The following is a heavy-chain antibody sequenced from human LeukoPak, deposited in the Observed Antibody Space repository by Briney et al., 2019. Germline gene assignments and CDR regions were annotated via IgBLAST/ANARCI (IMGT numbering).Heavy chain of an antibody. CDR1: GYTFTSYY. V-gene: IGHV1-46*01. Sequence: ASVKVSCKASGYTFTSYYMHWVRQAPGQGLEWMGIINPSGGSTSYAQKFQGRVTMTRNTSISTAYMELSSLRSEDTAVYYCARTNWGQLVWGQGTMVTVSS. CDR2: INPSGGST. J-gene: IGHJ3*01. D-gene: IGHD7-27*01. CDR3: ARTNWGQLV.